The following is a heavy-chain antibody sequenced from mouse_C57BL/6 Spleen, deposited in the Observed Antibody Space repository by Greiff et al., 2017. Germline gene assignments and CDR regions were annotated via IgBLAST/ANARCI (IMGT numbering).Heavy chain of an antibody. CDR3: ARSGDGYYHWYFDV. CDR1: GYAFSSSW. Sequence: ESGPELVKPGASVKISCKASGYAFSSSWMNWVKQRPGKGLEWIGRIYPGDGDTNYNGKFKGKATLTADKSSSTAYMQLSSLTSEDSAVYFCARSGDGYYHWYFDVWGTGTTVTVSS. D-gene: IGHD2-3*01. J-gene: IGHJ1*03. V-gene: IGHV1-82*01. CDR2: IYPGDGDT.